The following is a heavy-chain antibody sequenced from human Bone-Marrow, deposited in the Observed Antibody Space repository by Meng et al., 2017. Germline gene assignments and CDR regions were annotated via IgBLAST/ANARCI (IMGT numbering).Heavy chain of an antibody. CDR1: GFTFDDYA. CDR3: ANRYFDL. J-gene: IGHJ2*01. CDR2: ISWDGGST. Sequence: EVQLVGVGGDLVQPGGSLRLSCAASGFTFDDYAMHWVRQAPGKGLEWVSLISWDGGSTYYADSVKGRFTISRDNSKNSLYLQMNSLRAEDTALYYCANRYFDLWGRGTLVTVSS. V-gene: IGHV3-43D*03.